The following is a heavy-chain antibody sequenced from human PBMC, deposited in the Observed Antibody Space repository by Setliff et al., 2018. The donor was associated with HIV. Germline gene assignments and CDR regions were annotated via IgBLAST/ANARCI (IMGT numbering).Heavy chain of an antibody. J-gene: IGHJ4*02. D-gene: IGHD6-19*01. CDR2: IIPIFGTA. CDR1: GGTFSSYA. CDR3: ARRAVAVDYFDY. V-gene: IGHV1-69*06. Sequence: SVKVSCKASGGTFSSYAISWVRQAPGQGLEWMGGIIPIFGTANYAQKFQGRVTITADRSASTTYMELRSLRSDDTAVHYCARRAVAVDYFDYWGQGTLVTVSS.